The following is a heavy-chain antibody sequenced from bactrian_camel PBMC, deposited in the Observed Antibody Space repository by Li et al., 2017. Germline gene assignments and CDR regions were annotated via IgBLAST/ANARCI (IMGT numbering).Heavy chain of an antibody. CDR1: GYTSNMYC. Sequence: HVQLVESGGGSVQAGGSLRLSCAASGYTSNMYCMAWFRQAPGNEREGVASIENDGRIKYTDSVKGRFTISKDTAKNTLYLQMNSLKPEDTAMYYCAADLRKMVISGTGADCPRILERVGSWGQGTQVTVS. CDR2: IENDGRI. V-gene: IGHV3S53*01. D-gene: IGHD6*01. CDR3: AADLRKMVISGTGADCPRILERVGS. J-gene: IGHJ6*01.